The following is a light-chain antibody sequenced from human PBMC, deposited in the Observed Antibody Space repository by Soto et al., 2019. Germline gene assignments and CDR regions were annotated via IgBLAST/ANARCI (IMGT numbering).Light chain of an antibody. Sequence: EIVLTQSPGTLSLSPGERATLSCRASQSVSSNSLAWYQQKPGQAPRLLIYGASSRATGIPDRFSGSGSENDFTLTISRVEHEDFAVYYCQHYGRSPLTFGGGTKVEIK. J-gene: IGKJ4*01. CDR3: QHYGRSPLT. CDR1: QSVSSNS. V-gene: IGKV3-20*01. CDR2: GAS.